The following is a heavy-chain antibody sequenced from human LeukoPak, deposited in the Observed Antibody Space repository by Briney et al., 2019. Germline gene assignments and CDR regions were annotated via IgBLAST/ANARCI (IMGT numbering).Heavy chain of an antibody. CDR1: GYSISSGYY. D-gene: IGHD4-17*01. Sequence: PSETLSLTCTVSGYSISSGYYWGWIRQPPGKGLEWIGCIYHSGSTYNNPSLKSRVTISVDTSKSHFSLKLSSVTAADTAVYYCARYYGDYEDAFDIWGQGTMVTVSS. J-gene: IGHJ3*02. V-gene: IGHV4-38-2*02. CDR2: IYHSGST. CDR3: ARYYGDYEDAFDI.